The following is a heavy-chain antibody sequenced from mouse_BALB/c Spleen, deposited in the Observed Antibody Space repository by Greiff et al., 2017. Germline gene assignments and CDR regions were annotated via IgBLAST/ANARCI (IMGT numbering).Heavy chain of an antibody. Sequence: EVKVVESGGGLVKLGGSLKLSCAASGFTFSSYYMSWVRQTPEKRLELVAAINSNGGSTYYPDTVKGRFTISRDNAKNTLYLQMSSLKSEDTALYYCARHGDYGYWYFDVWGAGTTVTVSS. CDR1: GFTFSSYY. CDR2: INSNGGST. J-gene: IGHJ1*01. V-gene: IGHV5-6-2*01. CDR3: ARHGDYGYWYFDV. D-gene: IGHD2-13*01.